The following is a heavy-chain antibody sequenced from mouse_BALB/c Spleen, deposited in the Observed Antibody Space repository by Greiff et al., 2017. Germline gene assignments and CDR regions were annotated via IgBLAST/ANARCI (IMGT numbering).Heavy chain of an antibody. CDR1: GYNFTSYW. D-gene: IGHD4-1*01. CDR2: IYPGSGST. CDR3: AREGNWEEAMDY. J-gene: IGHJ4*01. Sequence: QVQLQQPGAELVKPGTSVKLSCKASGYNFTSYWINWVKLRPGQGLEWIGDIYPGSGSTNYNEKFKSKATLTVDTSSSTAYMQLSSLASEDSALYYCAREGNWEEAMDYWGQGTSVTVSS. V-gene: IGHV1-55*01.